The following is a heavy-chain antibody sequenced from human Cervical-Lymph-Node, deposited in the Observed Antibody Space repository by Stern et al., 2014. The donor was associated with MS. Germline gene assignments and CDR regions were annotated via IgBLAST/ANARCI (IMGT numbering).Heavy chain of an antibody. J-gene: IGHJ4*02. Sequence: DQLVQSGPEVKRPGESLKISCQASGYTFTSYWIGGVRQMPGKVLEWIAIIFPGGCDIRYSPSFQGQVTISADKSSSTAYLQWNNLKAADTAIYYCARQRYFDYWGQGTLVTVSS. CDR2: IFPGGCDI. V-gene: IGHV5-51*01. CDR1: GYTFTSYW. CDR3: ARQRYFDY.